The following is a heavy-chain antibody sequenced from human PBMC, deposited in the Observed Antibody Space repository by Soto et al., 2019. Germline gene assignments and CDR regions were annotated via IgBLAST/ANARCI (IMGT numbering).Heavy chain of an antibody. CDR2: IYSGGST. V-gene: IGHV3-53*01. J-gene: IGHJ4*02. CDR1: GFTVSSNY. CDR3: GKAPYF. Sequence: EVQLVESGGGLIQPGGSLRLSCAASGFTVSSNYMSWVRQAPGKGLEWVSVIYSGGSTYYADSVKGRFTISRDNSKNTLYLQMNSLRGEEPAVYYWGKAPYFWGQGTPVTVSS.